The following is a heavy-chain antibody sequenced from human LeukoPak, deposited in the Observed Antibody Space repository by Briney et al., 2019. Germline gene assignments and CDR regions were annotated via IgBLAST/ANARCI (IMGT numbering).Heavy chain of an antibody. D-gene: IGHD2-2*01. J-gene: IGHJ4*02. Sequence: ASVKVSCKASGGSFSSYVITWVRQAPGQGLEWMGRIIPVLGVSNFAQKFQGRVTITAEKSTNTAHMELSRLESGDTAVYYCARDRPYCSSTSCYHNNFDYWGQGTLVTVSS. CDR2: IIPVLGVS. CDR1: GGSFSSYV. CDR3: ARDRPYCSSTSCYHNNFDY. V-gene: IGHV1-69*04.